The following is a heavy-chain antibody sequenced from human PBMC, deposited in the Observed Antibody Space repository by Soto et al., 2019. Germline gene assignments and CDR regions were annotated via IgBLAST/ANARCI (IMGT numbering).Heavy chain of an antibody. Sequence: PGGSLRLSCAASGFTVSSNYMSWVRQAPGKGLEWVSVIYSVVSTYYADSVKGRFTISRHNSKNTLYLQMNSLRAEDTAVYYCARPHRNYYYYMDVWGKGTTVTVSS. J-gene: IGHJ6*03. D-gene: IGHD1-26*01. CDR1: GFTVSSNY. CDR3: ARPHRNYYYYMDV. V-gene: IGHV3-53*04. CDR2: IYSVVST.